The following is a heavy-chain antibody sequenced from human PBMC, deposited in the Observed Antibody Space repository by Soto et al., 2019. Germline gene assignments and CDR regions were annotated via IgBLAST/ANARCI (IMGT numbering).Heavy chain of an antibody. CDR2: ISYSGTT. J-gene: IGHJ4*02. D-gene: IGHD2-8*01. CDR3: ARRMVYGNPYFDY. V-gene: IGHV4-39*01. Sequence: SETLSLTCTVSGASISSSSYFWGWIRQPPGKGLEWIGFISYSGTTYYSPSLKSRVTISVDTSKNQLSLTLNSVSATDTAVYYCARRMVYGNPYFDYWGQGTLVTVSS. CDR1: GASISSSSYF.